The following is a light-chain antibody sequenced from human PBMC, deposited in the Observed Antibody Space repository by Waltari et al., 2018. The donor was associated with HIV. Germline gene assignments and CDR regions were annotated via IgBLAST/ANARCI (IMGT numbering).Light chain of an antibody. CDR3: QQYDNSFPRT. J-gene: IGKJ4*01. V-gene: IGKV3-20*01. CDR2: EVS. Sequence: VLTQSPGTLSLSPGNGASLSCRASQAIPSNFLAWYQQRPGQTPRLLIYEVSSRAAGVPGRFSGSGSETDFTLTIARLGPEDFAVYYCQQYDNSFPRTFGGGTKVEI. CDR1: QAIPSNF.